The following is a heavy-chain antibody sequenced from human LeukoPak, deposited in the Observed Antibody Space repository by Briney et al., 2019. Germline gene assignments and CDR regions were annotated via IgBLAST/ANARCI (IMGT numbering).Heavy chain of an antibody. CDR1: GYTFTGYY. V-gene: IGHV1-2*02. CDR3: ARYQGYSSSWYNAFDI. J-gene: IGHJ3*02. Sequence: ASVKVSCKASGYTFTGYYMHWVRQAPGQGLEWMGWINPNSGGTNYAQKFQGRVTMTRDTSISTAYMELSRLRSDDTAVYYCARYQGYSSSWYNAFDIWGQGTMVTVSS. D-gene: IGHD6-13*01. CDR2: INPNSGGT.